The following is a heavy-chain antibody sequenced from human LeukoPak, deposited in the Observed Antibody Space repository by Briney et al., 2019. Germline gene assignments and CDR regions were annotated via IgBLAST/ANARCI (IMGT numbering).Heavy chain of an antibody. J-gene: IGHJ5*02. D-gene: IGHD3-9*01. V-gene: IGHV4-59*11. Sequence: SETLSLTCTVSGGSITSHYWSWIRQPPGEGLEWIGYIYYSGNTNYNPSLQSRVTMSVDTSKNQFSLKLSSVTAADTAVYYCARGYFDWDNWFDPWGQGTLVTVSS. CDR1: GGSITSHY. CDR2: IYYSGNT. CDR3: ARGYFDWDNWFDP.